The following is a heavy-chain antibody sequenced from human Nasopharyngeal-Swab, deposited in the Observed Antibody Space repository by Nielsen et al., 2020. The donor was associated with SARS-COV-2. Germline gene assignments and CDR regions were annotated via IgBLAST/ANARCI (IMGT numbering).Heavy chain of an antibody. CDR3: ARLSASWYIDY. D-gene: IGHD2-2*02. CDR1: GGSIVRYY. Sequence: ESLKLSCTVSGGSIVRYYWSWILQPPVKGLEWIGYIYYSGAANYNPSLTRRVAMSVDTSENQFSLKLSSVTAADTAVYYCARLSASWYIDYWGQGTLVTVSS. V-gene: IGHV4-59*01. J-gene: IGHJ4*02. CDR2: IYYSGAA.